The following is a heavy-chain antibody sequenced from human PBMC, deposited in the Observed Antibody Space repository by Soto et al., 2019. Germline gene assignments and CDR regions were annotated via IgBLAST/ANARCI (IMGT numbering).Heavy chain of an antibody. Sequence: GASVKVSCKASGYTFTRYTMNWVRQAPGQRLEWMGWINPDNGNTKSSQKFQDRVIITRGTSASTAYMDLSSLRSEDTAVYYCARGIATGQLDPWGQGTLVTVSS. J-gene: IGHJ5*02. CDR1: GYTFTRYT. CDR2: INPDNGNT. CDR3: ARGIATGQLDP. D-gene: IGHD2-15*01. V-gene: IGHV1-3*01.